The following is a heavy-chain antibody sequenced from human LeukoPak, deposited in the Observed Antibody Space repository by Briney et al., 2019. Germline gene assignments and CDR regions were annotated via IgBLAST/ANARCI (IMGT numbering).Heavy chain of an antibody. V-gene: IGHV1-46*01. J-gene: IGHJ6*02. CDR3: AREDVVLVDAVRYYYYVMDV. CDR1: GYNFISYY. D-gene: IGHD2-8*01. Sequence: ASVKVSCKASGYNFISYYMHWVRQAPGQGLEWMGIINPSGGSTSYAQKFQDRVTMTGDTSTSTVYMELSSLKSEDTAVYYCAREDVVLVDAVRYYYYVMDVWGQGTTVTVSS. CDR2: INPSGGST.